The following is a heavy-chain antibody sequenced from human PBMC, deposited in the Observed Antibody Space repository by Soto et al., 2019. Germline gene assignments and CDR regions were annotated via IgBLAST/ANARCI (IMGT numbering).Heavy chain of an antibody. V-gene: IGHV1-69*01. CDR3: AAGGFHDTGGFGALDF. J-gene: IGHJ4*02. Sequence: QAQLVQSGAEVRKPGSSLTVSCKATGGTFRTYDFNWVRQAPGQGLEWMGAIIPRFGTPSYAQRFLERVTIPEDDVTNTVNMTLTDRRSDDTAVFYCAAGGFHDTGGFGALDFWVQGPLVIVSS. CDR2: IIPRFGTP. CDR1: GGTFRTYD. D-gene: IGHD3-16*01.